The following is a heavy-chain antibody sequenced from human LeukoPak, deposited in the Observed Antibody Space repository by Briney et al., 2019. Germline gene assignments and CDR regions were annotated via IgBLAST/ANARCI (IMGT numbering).Heavy chain of an antibody. CDR1: GRSIRSVY. V-gene: IGHV4-4*07. J-gene: IGHJ5*02. CDR2: IYATDLT. Sequence: PSETLSLTCTVSGRSIRSVYWNWIRQSAGKGLEWIGRIYATDLTNYNPSLKSRVTLSVDMSKNALSLTLKSVTAADTAVYYCARGFGSGTSPIDLWGQGALVTVSS. CDR3: ARGFGSGTSPIDL. D-gene: IGHD3-10*01.